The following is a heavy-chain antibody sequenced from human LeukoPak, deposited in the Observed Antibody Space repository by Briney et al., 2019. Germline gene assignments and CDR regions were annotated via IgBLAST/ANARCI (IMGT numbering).Heavy chain of an antibody. CDR2: ISGNGDDT. V-gene: IGHV3-23*01. CDR1: GFTFSSYA. Sequence: GGSLRLSCAASGFTFSSYAMTWVRQAPGKGLECISAISGNGDDTYYADSVKGRFAISRDNSKITVYLQMNSLRAEDTAVYYCASSYDSSGQGFDYWGQGTLVTVSS. J-gene: IGHJ4*02. D-gene: IGHD3-22*01. CDR3: ASSYDSSGQGFDY.